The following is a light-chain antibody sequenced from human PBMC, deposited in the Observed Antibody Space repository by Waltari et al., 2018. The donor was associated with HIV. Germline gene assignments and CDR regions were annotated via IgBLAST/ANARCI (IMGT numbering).Light chain of an antibody. Sequence: VLWMTQSPSLLSASTGDRVTISCRVSQGISSYLAWYQQKPGKAPELVIYGASTLQSGVPSRFSGSESGTDFTLTISCLQSEDFATYYCQQYYSFPPTFGGGTKVEIK. V-gene: IGKV1D-8*01. CDR3: QQYYSFPPT. J-gene: IGKJ4*01. CDR2: GAS. CDR1: QGISSY.